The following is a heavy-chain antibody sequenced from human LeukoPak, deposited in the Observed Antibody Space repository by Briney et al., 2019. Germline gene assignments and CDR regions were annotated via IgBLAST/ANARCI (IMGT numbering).Heavy chain of an antibody. CDR3: ATGPQLWRQDGWFDP. Sequence: ASVKVSCKASGYTFTGYYMHWVRQAPGQGLEWMGWINPNSGGTNYAQKFQGRVTMTEDTSTDTAYMELSSLRSEDTAVYYCATGPQLWRQDGWFDPWGQGTLVTVSS. CDR1: GYTFTGYY. D-gene: IGHD5-24*01. CDR2: INPNSGGT. J-gene: IGHJ5*02. V-gene: IGHV1-2*02.